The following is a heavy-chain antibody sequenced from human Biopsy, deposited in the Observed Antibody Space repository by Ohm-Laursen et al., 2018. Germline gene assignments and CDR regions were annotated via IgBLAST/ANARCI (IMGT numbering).Heavy chain of an antibody. J-gene: IGHJ6*02. Sequence: SLRLSCAASGFIFDDYGMHWVRQAPGKGLEWVAVIWYDGNKKTYADSVKGRFTISRDNSKNTLYLQMSSLRVEDTAVYHRARGGYCGSTSCYHYGLEVWGQGTTVTVSS. CDR2: IWYDGNKK. CDR1: GFIFDDYG. V-gene: IGHV3-33*08. CDR3: ARGGYCGSTSCYHYGLEV. D-gene: IGHD2-2*03.